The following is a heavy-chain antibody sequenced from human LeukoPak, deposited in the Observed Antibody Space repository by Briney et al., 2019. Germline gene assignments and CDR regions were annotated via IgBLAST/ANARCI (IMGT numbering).Heavy chain of an antibody. CDR3: ARDSSSSPEYFDC. J-gene: IGHJ4*02. CDR1: GFTFSSYG. D-gene: IGHD6-6*01. V-gene: IGHV3-30*03. CDR2: ISYDGSNK. Sequence: GGSLRLSCAASGFTFSSYGMHWVRQAPGKGLEWVAVISYDGSNKYYADSVKGRFTISRDNSKNTLYLQTNSLRAEDTAVYYCARDSSSSPEYFDCWGQGTLVTVSS.